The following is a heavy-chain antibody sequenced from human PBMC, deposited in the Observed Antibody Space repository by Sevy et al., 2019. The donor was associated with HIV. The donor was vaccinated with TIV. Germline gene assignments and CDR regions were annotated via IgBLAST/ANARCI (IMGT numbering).Heavy chain of an antibody. D-gene: IGHD4-17*01. Sequence: GGSLGLSCAASGFTFSDYYMSWIRQAPGKGLEWLSYISGSDNTIYYADSVKGRFTISRDNAKNSLYLQMNSLRAEDTAVYYCARDHVKDGDLGDYYYYAMDVWGQGTSVTVSS. CDR1: GFTFSDYY. CDR2: ISGSDNTI. V-gene: IGHV3-11*01. CDR3: ARDHVKDGDLGDYYYYAMDV. J-gene: IGHJ6*02.